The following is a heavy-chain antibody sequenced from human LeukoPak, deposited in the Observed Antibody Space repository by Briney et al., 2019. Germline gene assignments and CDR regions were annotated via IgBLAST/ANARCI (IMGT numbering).Heavy chain of an antibody. CDR1: GXTLNMYS. CDR2: ISSGSTTI. J-gene: IGHJ4*02. Sequence: PGGSLRLSCAASGXTLNMYSVNWVRQAPGKGLEWISYISSGSTTISYADSVKGRFTISRDNAKNSLYLQMHGLRDEDTAMYYCARSSKYGFDYWGQGTLVTVSS. D-gene: IGHD4-11*01. CDR3: ARSSKYGFDY. V-gene: IGHV3-48*02.